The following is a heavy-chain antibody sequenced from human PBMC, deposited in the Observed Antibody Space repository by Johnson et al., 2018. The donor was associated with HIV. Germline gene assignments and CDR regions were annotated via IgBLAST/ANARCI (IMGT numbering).Heavy chain of an antibody. CDR2: ISWNSGSI. CDR3: AKGVGSIGGAFDI. CDR1: GFTFDDYA. J-gene: IGHJ3*02. D-gene: IGHD3-10*01. Sequence: VQLVESGGGVVQPGRSLRLSCAASGFTFDDYAMHWVRQAPGKGLEWVSGISWNSGSIGYADSVKGRFTISRDNAKNSLYLQMNSLRAEDTALYYCAKGVGSIGGAFDIWGQGTMVIVS. V-gene: IGHV3-9*01.